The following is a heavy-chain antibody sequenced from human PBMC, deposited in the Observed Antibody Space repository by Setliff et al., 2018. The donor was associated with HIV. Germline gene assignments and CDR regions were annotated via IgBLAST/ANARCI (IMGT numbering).Heavy chain of an antibody. CDR3: ARGGGYCTNGLWHNRWFDP. J-gene: IGHJ5*02. Sequence: SVTVSCKASGFIFTDYYMHWVRQAPGQGPEWMGWINPNSGDTNYAEKFQGRVTMTRKKSIRTAYMELSRMRFDDTAMYYGARGGGYCTNGLWHNRWFDPWGQGTLVTVSS. D-gene: IGHD2-8*01. V-gene: IGHV1-2*02. CDR1: GFIFTDYY. CDR2: INPNSGDT.